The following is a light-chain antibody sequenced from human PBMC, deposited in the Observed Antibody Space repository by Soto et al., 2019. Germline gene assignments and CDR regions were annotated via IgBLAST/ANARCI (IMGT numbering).Light chain of an antibody. CDR3: CSYAGSSTV. Sequence: QSVLTQPASVSGSPGQSITISCTGTSSDVGSYNLVSWYQQHPGKAPKLMIYEVSKRPSGVSNRFSGSKSGNTASLTISGLQAECESEYYCCSYAGSSTVFGGGTKLTVL. CDR2: EVS. CDR1: SSDVGSYNL. V-gene: IGLV2-23*02. J-gene: IGLJ2*01.